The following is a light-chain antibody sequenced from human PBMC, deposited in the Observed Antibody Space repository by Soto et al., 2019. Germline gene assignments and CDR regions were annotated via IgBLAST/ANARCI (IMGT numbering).Light chain of an antibody. V-gene: IGKV1-5*01. Sequence: DIQMTQSPSTLSASVGDRVTITCRASQSISSWLAWYQQKPGKAPKLLIYDASSLEGGVPSRFSGSGSGTEFTLTISSLQPDDFATYYCQQYNSLWTFGQGPKVDIK. CDR2: DAS. CDR1: QSISSW. J-gene: IGKJ1*01. CDR3: QQYNSLWT.